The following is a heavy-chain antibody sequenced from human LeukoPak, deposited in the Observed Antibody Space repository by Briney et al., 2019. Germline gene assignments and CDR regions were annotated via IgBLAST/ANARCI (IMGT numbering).Heavy chain of an antibody. CDR2: IYTSGST. J-gene: IGHJ4*02. Sequence: PSETLSLTCTVSGGSISSGSYYWSWIRQPAGKGLEWIGRIYTSGSTNYNPSLKSRVTISVDTSKNQFSLKLSSVTAADTAVYYCARARVGPISHWGQGTLVTVSS. CDR1: GGSISSGSYY. D-gene: IGHD3/OR15-3a*01. V-gene: IGHV4-61*02. CDR3: ARARVGPISH.